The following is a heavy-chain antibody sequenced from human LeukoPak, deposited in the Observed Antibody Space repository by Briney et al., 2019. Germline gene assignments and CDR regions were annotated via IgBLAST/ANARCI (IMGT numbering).Heavy chain of an antibody. CDR2: IYSGGST. CDR1: GFTVSSNY. CDR3: ASAGDQSIAVAVI. V-gene: IGHV3-66*01. J-gene: IGHJ4*02. D-gene: IGHD6-19*01. Sequence: GGSLRLSCAASGFTVSSNYMSWVRQAPGKGLEWVSVIYSGGSTYYADSVKGRFTISRDNSKNTLYLQMNSLRAEDTAVYYCASAGDQSIAVAVIWGQGTLVTVSS.